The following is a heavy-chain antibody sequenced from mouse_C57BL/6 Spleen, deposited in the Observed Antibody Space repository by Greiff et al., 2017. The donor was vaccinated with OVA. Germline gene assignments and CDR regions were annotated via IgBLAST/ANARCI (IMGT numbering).Heavy chain of an antibody. CDR3: ARNGDAGWFAY. D-gene: IGHD4-1*01. Sequence: QVQLQQPGAELVKPGASVKMSCKASGYTFPSYWITWVKQRPGQGLEWIGDIYPGSGSTNYNEKFKSKATLTVDTSSSTAYLQLSSRTSEDSAVYYCARNGDAGWFAYWGQGTLVTVSA. V-gene: IGHV1-55*01. J-gene: IGHJ3*01. CDR2: IYPGSGST. CDR1: GYTFPSYW.